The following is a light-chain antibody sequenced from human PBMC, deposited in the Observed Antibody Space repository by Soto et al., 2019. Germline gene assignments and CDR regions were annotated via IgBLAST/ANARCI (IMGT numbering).Light chain of an antibody. CDR2: AAS. CDR1: RGIRND. CDR3: LQHNSYPRT. J-gene: IGKJ1*01. Sequence: DIQMTQSPSSLSASVEDRVTITCRASRGIRNDLGWYQHKPGKAPKRLIYAASSLESGVPSRFSGSGSGTEFTLTISSLQPEDFATYFCLQHNSYPRTFGQGTKVEIK. V-gene: IGKV1-17*01.